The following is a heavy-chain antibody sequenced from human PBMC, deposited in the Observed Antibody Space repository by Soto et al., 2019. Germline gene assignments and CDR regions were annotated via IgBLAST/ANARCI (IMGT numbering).Heavy chain of an antibody. V-gene: IGHV3-15*01. J-gene: IGHJ4*02. CDR2: IKSKTDGGTT. CDR1: GFTFSNAW. D-gene: IGHD3-16*02. Sequence: GGSLRLSCAASGFTFSNAWMSWVRQAPGKGLEWVGRIKSKTDGGTTDYAAPVKGRFTISRDDSKNTLYLQMNSLKTEDTAVYYCTTDSETTLIYIWGSYRTISFDYWGQGTLVTVSS. CDR3: TTDSETTLIYIWGSYRTISFDY.